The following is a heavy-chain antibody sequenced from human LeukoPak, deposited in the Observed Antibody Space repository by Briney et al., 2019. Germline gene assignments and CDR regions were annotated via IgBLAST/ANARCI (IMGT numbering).Heavy chain of an antibody. CDR1: GFTFSSYG. V-gene: IGHV3-23*01. D-gene: IGHD2/OR15-2a*01. Sequence: QAGGSLRLSCAASGFTFSSYGMSWVRQAPGKGLEWVSAISGSGGSTYYADSVKGRFTISRDNPKNTLYLQMNSLRAEDTAVYYCAKGIVPGKIFLDYWGQGTLVTVSS. CDR3: AKGIVPGKIFLDY. J-gene: IGHJ4*02. CDR2: ISGSGGST.